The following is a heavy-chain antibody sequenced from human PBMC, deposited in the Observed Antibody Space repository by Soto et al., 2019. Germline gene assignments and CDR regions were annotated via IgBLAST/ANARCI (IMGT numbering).Heavy chain of an antibody. Sequence: PSETLSVTCTVSGGYMNNYYWSWIRQPPGKGLEWIGYIYYSGTTNYNPSLRSRVTMSVDTSKNQFSLKLSSVTAADTAVYYCARMVRGVFETPFDYWGRGTLVTVSS. J-gene: IGHJ4*02. CDR1: GGYMNNYY. D-gene: IGHD3-10*01. CDR2: IYYSGTT. V-gene: IGHV4-59*08. CDR3: ARMVRGVFETPFDY.